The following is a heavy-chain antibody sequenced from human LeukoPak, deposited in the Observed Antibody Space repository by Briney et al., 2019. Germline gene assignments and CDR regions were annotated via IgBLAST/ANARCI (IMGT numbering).Heavy chain of an antibody. V-gene: IGHV4-59*01. CDR3: ARAEWVAAAVGWFGP. J-gene: IGHJ5*02. CDR2: IYYSGST. Sequence: PSETLSLTCTVSGGSISSYYCSWIRQPPGKGLEWIGYIYYSGSTNYNPSLKSRVTISVDTSKNQFSLKLSSVTAADTAVYYCARAEWVAAAVGWFGPWGQGTLVTVSS. CDR1: GGSISSYY. D-gene: IGHD6-13*01.